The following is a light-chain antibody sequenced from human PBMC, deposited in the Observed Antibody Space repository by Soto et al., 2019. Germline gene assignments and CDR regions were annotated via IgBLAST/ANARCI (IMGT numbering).Light chain of an antibody. V-gene: IGLV2-14*03. Sequence: QSALTQPASVSGSPGQSITISCTGTSSDVGGYNYVSWYQQHPGKAPKLMIYDVINRPSGVSNRFSGSKSGNPASLTISGLQAEDEADYYCSSYTGSSNYVVFGGGTQLTVL. CDR1: SSDVGGYNY. CDR3: SSYTGSSNYVV. CDR2: DVI. J-gene: IGLJ2*01.